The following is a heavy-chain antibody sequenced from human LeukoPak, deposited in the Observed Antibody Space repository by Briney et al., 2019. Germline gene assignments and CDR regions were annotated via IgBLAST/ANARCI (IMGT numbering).Heavy chain of an antibody. J-gene: IGHJ3*02. D-gene: IGHD3-22*01. CDR2: INWNSGST. CDR3: ARARDYYDSSGYYPPAFDI. CDR1: GFTFDDYG. Sequence: GGSLRPSCAASGFTFDDYGMSWVRQAPGKGLEWVSGINWNSGSTGYADSVKGRFTISRDNAKNSLYLQMNSLRAEDTALYHCARARDYYDSSGYYPPAFDIWGQGTMVTVSS. V-gene: IGHV3-20*01.